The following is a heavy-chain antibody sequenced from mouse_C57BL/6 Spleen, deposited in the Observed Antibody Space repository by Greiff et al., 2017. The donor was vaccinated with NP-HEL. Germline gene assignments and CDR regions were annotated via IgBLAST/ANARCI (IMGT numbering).Heavy chain of an antibody. CDR3: ARWGLLDY. CDR1: GYTFTSYW. V-gene: IGHV1-72*01. Sequence: QVQLKQPGAELVKPGASVKLSCKASGYTFTSYWMHWVKQRPGRGLEWIGRIDPNSGVTKYNEKFKSKATLTVDKPSSTAYMQLGSLKSEDSAVYYCARWGLLDYWGQGTTLTVSS. J-gene: IGHJ2*01. CDR2: IDPNSGVT.